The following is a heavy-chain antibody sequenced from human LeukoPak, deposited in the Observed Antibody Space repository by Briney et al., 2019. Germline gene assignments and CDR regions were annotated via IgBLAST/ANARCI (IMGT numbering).Heavy chain of an antibody. V-gene: IGHV3-30*03. D-gene: IGHD2-2*01. CDR2: MSYDGSNE. J-gene: IGHJ5*02. Sequence: GGSLRLSCAASGFTFSSYGMHWVRQAPGKGLEWVAVMSYDGSNEYYADSVKGRFTISRDNSKNTLYLQMNSLRAEDTAVYYCARGYQLLGGFDPWGQGTLVTVSS. CDR3: ARGYQLLGGFDP. CDR1: GFTFSSYG.